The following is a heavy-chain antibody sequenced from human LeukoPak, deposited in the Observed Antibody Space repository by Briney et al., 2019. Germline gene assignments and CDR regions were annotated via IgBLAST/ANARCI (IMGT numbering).Heavy chain of an antibody. Sequence: SETLSLTCAVYGGSFSGYYWSWIRQPPGKGLEWIGEINHRGSTNYNPSLKSRVTISVDTSKNQFSLKLSSVTAADTAVYYCARGWRGYSYGQSPFDYWGQRTLVTVSS. CDR1: GGSFSGYY. CDR2: INHRGST. D-gene: IGHD5-18*01. J-gene: IGHJ4*02. CDR3: ARGWRGYSYGQSPFDY. V-gene: IGHV4-34*01.